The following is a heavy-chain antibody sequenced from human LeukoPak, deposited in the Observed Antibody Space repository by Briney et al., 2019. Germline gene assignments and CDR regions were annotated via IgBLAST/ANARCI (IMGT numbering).Heavy chain of an antibody. CDR3: AREKGFSFHHDAFDI. CDR2: INPNSGGT. Sequence: ASVKVSCKASGYTFTGYYTHWVRQAPGQGLEWMGWINPNSGGTNYARKFQGWVTMTRDTSISTAYMELSRLRSDDTAVYYCAREKGFSFHHDAFDIWGQGTMVTVSS. D-gene: IGHD2/OR15-2a*01. CDR1: GYTFTGYY. V-gene: IGHV1-2*04. J-gene: IGHJ3*02.